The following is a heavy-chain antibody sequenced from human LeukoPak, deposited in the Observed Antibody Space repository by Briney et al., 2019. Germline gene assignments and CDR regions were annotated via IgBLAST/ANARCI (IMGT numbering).Heavy chain of an antibody. V-gene: IGHV3-23*01. J-gene: IGHJ4*02. Sequence: PGGSLRLSCAASGFTFSSYAMSWVRQAPGKGLEWVSAISGSGGSTYYADSVKGRFTISRVNSKNTLYLQMNSLRAEDTAVYYCAKAGRGVRGVIYTGVDYWGQGTLVTVSS. CDR3: AKAGRGVRGVIYTGVDY. CDR1: GFTFSSYA. CDR2: ISGSGGST. D-gene: IGHD3-10*01.